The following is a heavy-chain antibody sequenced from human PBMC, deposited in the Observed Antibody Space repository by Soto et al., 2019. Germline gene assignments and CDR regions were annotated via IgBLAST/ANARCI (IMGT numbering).Heavy chain of an antibody. J-gene: IGHJ4*02. V-gene: IGHV3-74*01. CDR2: IKTDGSSP. CDR3: ARDRIAGSGSCDN. CDR1: GFTFNNYW. D-gene: IGHD3-10*01. Sequence: EVLLVESGGGLVHPGGSLRLSCVASGFTFNNYWMHWVRQVPGKGLVWVSRIKTDGSSPNYADSVEGRVTISSDNAKNTLYLQMNSLRAEDTAVYYCARDRIAGSGSCDNWGPGTLVTVSS.